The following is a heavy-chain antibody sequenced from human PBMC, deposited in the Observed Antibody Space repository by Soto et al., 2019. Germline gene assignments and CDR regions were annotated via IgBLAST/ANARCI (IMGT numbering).Heavy chain of an antibody. CDR3: ARDRGYHADY. Sequence: GGSLRLSCAASGFSFSSYWTHWVRQAPGKGLVWVSCIKSDGSTTYADSVKGRFIISRDNAKNTLYLQMNSLRAEDTAVYYCARDRGYHADYWGLGSQVTVSS. J-gene: IGHJ4*02. D-gene: IGHD2-15*01. CDR1: GFSFSSYW. CDR2: IKSDGST. V-gene: IGHV3-74*01.